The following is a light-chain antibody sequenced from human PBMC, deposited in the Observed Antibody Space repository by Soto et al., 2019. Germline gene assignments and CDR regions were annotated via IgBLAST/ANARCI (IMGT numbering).Light chain of an antibody. CDR2: PTS. J-gene: IGKJ1*01. V-gene: IGKV3-11*01. CDR3: HQRQSWPRT. CDR1: QYINTR. Sequence: EIRLKQSPATLSSFPGDIVTLSCRASQYINTRLAWYQHRPGQAPRLLIYPTSIRAAGIPARFSASGSGTDFTLTISDVQPEDFALYYCHQRQSWPRTFGQGTKVDIK.